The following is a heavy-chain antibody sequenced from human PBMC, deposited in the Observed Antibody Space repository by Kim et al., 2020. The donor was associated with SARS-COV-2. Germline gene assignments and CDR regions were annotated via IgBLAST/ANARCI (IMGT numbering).Heavy chain of an antibody. J-gene: IGHJ4*02. D-gene: IGHD5-18*01. CDR1: GVSITSTRYY. CDR2: IYYSGNT. CDR3: ATYVTATANFDY. V-gene: IGHV4-39*01. Sequence: SETLSLTCTVSGVSITSTRYYWGWIRQPPGNGLEWIGHIYYSGNTYYNPSLKSRVTISVDTSKNQFSLNLSSVTAADTAVYYCATYVTATANFDYWGRGTLVTVSS.